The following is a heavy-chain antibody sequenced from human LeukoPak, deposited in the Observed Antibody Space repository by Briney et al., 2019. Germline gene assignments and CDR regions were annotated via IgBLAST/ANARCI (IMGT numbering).Heavy chain of an antibody. CDR3: ARSDYPDY. CDR1: GFTFSTYE. CDR2: ISSSGTTR. J-gene: IGHJ4*02. Sequence: PGGSLRLSCAASGFTFSTYEMNWVRQAPGKGLEWVSYISSSGTTRRYADSVKGRFTISRDSAKKSLYLQMNGLRAEDTAVYYCARSDYPDYWGQGTLVTVSS. V-gene: IGHV3-48*03. D-gene: IGHD3-3*01.